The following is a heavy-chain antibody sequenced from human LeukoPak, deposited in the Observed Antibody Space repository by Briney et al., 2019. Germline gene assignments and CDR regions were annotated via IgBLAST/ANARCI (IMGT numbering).Heavy chain of an antibody. Sequence: PGGSLRLSCAASGFTFSSYGMHWVRQAPGKGLEWVAVIWYDGSNKYYADSVKGRFTISRDNSKNTLYLQMNSLRAEDTAVYYCAKDLFTMIVVAPDYWGQGTLVTVSS. D-gene: IGHD3-22*01. J-gene: IGHJ4*02. CDR2: IWYDGSNK. V-gene: IGHV3-33*06. CDR3: AKDLFTMIVVAPDY. CDR1: GFTFSSYG.